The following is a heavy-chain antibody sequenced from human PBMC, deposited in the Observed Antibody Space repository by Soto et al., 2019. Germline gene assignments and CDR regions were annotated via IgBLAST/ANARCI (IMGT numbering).Heavy chain of an antibody. D-gene: IGHD2-2*01. J-gene: IGHJ6*02. V-gene: IGHV4-59*01. CDR3: ARDHVPYGMDV. Sequence: SETLSLTCIVSGVSISSGYCTWIRQSPGKGLEWIGYISYSGLRHYNASLQSRLTISVETSKNQFSLNLTSVTAADTAVYYCARDHVPYGMDVWGQGTTVTVSS. CDR1: GVSISSGY. CDR2: ISYSGLR.